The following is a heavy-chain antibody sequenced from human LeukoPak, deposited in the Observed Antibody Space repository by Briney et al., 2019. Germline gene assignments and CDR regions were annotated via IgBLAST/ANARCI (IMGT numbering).Heavy chain of an antibody. D-gene: IGHD1-26*01. Sequence: PGGSLRLSCAASGFIVSSNYMTWVRQAPGKGLEWLSVIYSGGDTYYADSVKGRFTISRDNSKNTLYLQMNSLRADDTAVYYCARRSGEGYFDCWGQGTLVTVSS. CDR2: IYSGGDT. CDR3: ARRSGEGYFDC. V-gene: IGHV3-66*01. J-gene: IGHJ4*02. CDR1: GFIVSSNY.